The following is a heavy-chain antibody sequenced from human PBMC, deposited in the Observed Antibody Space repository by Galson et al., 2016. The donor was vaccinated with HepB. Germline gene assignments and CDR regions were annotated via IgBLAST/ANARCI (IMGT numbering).Heavy chain of an antibody. Sequence: TLSLTCTVSGGSISSGNYYWSWIRQPAGKGLECIGHIYTSGSTNYNPFLRSRVTISIDTSKNQFSLNLSSVTAADTAVYYCARGTIFGVTGFDHWGQGTLVTVSS. CDR1: GGSISSGNYY. V-gene: IGHV4-61*09. CDR3: ARGTIFGVTGFDH. CDR2: IYTSGST. J-gene: IGHJ5*02. D-gene: IGHD3-3*01.